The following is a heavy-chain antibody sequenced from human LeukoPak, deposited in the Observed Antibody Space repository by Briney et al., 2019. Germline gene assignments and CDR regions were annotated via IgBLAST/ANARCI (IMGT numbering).Heavy chain of an antibody. CDR1: GFTFSSYA. D-gene: IGHD6-13*01. Sequence: GGSPRLSCAASGFTFSSYAMSWVRQAPGKGLEWVSAISGSGGSTYYADSVKGRFTISRDSSKNTLFLQMNSLRVEDTAVYYCARDPPGIAASGTYYWGQGTLVTVSS. CDR2: ISGSGGST. V-gene: IGHV3-23*01. J-gene: IGHJ4*02. CDR3: ARDPPGIAASGTYY.